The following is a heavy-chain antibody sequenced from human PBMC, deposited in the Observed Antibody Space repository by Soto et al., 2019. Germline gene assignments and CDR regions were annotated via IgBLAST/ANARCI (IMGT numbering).Heavy chain of an antibody. D-gene: IGHD3-10*01. V-gene: IGHV4-34*01. J-gene: IGHJ4*02. Sequence: SETLSLTCAVYDGSINSYYWSWIRQPPGKGLEWIGEINHSGSADYNPSLKSRVTILVDTSKNQLSLKLSSVTAADTAVYYCARGVSVREVDFDYWRQGTLVT. CDR2: INHSGSA. CDR1: DGSINSYY. CDR3: ARGVSVREVDFDY.